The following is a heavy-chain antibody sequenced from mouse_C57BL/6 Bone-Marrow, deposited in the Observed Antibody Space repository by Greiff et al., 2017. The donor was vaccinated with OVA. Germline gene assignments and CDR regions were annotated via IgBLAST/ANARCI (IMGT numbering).Heavy chain of an antibody. V-gene: IGHV15-2*01. CDR2: ILPSIGRT. CDR3: AREDDYSNPWYFDV. D-gene: IGHD2-5*01. Sequence: QVQLKESGSELRRPGSSVKLSCKDSDSEVFPIAFMSWVRQQPGHGFERIEGILPSIGRTIYGEKFEDKAILDADTLSNTANLELNRLTSGDSAIYTCAREDDYSNPWYFDVWGTGTTVTVSS. CDR1: DSEVFPIAF. J-gene: IGHJ1*03.